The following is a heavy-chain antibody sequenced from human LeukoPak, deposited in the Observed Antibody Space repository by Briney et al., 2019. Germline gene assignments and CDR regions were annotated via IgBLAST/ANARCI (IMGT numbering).Heavy chain of an antibody. D-gene: IGHD6-13*01. Sequence: PGGSLRLSCAASGFTFSSYAMSWVRQAPGKGLEWVSAITGSGGSTYYADSVKGRFTISRDNSKNTLYLQMNSLRAEDTAVYYCVAAAGVVVTLDYGGQGTLVTVSS. J-gene: IGHJ4*02. CDR2: ITGSGGST. CDR3: VAAAGVVVTLDY. CDR1: GFTFSSYA. V-gene: IGHV3-23*01.